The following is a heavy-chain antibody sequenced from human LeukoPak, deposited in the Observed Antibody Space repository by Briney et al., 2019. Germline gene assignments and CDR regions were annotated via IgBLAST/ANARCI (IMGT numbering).Heavy chain of an antibody. D-gene: IGHD3-10*01. J-gene: IGHJ4*02. CDR3: ARYYGSGGYPFDY. V-gene: IGHV4-59*08. CDR2: SCYSGTT. Sequence: SETLSLTCTVSGGSISSYYWSWIRQPPGKGLEWIGYSCYSGTTYYNPSLKSRVTISTDTSMNQFSLRLSSVTAADTAIYYCARYYGSGGYPFDYWGPGTVVTVSS. CDR1: GGSISSYY.